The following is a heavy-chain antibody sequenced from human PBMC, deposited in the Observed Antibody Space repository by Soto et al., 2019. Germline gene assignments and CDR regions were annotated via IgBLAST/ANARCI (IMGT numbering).Heavy chain of an antibody. D-gene: IGHD6-13*01. J-gene: IGHJ6*03. Sequence: GGSLRLSCAASGFTFSSYSMNWVRQAPGKGLEWVSYISSSSSTIYYADSVKGRFTISRDNAKNSLYLQMNSLRAEDTAVYYCARAFSAGSYYYYMDVWGKGTTVTVSS. CDR2: ISSSSSTI. CDR1: GFTFSSYS. V-gene: IGHV3-48*01. CDR3: ARAFSAGSYYYYMDV.